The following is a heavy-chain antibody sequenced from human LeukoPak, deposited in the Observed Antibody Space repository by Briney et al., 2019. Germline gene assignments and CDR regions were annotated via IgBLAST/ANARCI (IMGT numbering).Heavy chain of an antibody. D-gene: IGHD3-22*01. CDR2: MKQDGSEI. J-gene: IGHJ4*02. Sequence: GGSLRLSCAASGFTFSSYWMTWVRQAPGKGPEWVANMKQDGSEIYYADSVKGRFTISRDNAKNSLFLQINSLRAEDTAVYYCARGRESSVYRALDYWGQGTLVTVSS. V-gene: IGHV3-7*01. CDR1: GFTFSSYW. CDR3: ARGRESSVYRALDY.